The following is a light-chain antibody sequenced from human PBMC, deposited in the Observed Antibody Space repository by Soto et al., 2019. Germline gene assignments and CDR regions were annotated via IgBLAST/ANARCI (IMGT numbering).Light chain of an antibody. CDR1: QSVSSY. V-gene: IGKV3-11*01. CDR2: VAS. J-gene: IGKJ3*01. CDR3: QQRSNWST. Sequence: EIVLTQSPATLSLSPGERATLSCRASQSVSSYLAWYQQKPGQAPRLLIYVASNRATGIPARFSGSGSGTDFTLTISSLEPEDFAVYYCQQRSNWSTFGPGTKVDIK.